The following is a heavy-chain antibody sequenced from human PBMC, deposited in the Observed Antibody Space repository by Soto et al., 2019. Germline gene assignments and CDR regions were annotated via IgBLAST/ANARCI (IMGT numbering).Heavy chain of an antibody. CDR2: ISWNSGSI. V-gene: IGHV3-9*01. CDR1: GFTFEDYA. CDR3: AKDLGRERYGAFDI. Sequence: GGSLRLSCAASGFTFEDYAMHWVRQAPGKGLEWVSGISWNSGSIGYADSVKGRFTISRDNAKNSLYLQMNSLRAEDTALYYCAKDLGRERYGAFDIWGQGTMVTVSS. D-gene: IGHD1-26*01. J-gene: IGHJ3*02.